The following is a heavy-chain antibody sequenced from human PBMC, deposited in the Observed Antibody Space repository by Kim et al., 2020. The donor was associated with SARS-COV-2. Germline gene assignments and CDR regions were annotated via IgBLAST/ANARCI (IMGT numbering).Heavy chain of an antibody. J-gene: IGHJ3*02. CDR3: ASKLRQGGAFDI. V-gene: IGHV3-64*01. CDR2: IMRNGCSK. Sequence: GGSLRLSFAASGLTVSSYGIYWIRQAPWNGRGEVSVIMRNGCSKYYANSVKGRFPISRDKSKNTLYLQMGSLRAEDMAVYYCASKLRQGGAFDIWGQGTMVTVSS. CDR1: GLTVSSYG.